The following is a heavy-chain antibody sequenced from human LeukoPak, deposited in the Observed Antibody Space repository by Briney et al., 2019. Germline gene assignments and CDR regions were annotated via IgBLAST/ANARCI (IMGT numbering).Heavy chain of an antibody. Sequence: GGSLRLSCAASGFTFSSYWMSWVRQAPGKGLEWVSVIYSGGSTYHADSVKGRFTISRDDSKNTLFLQMNSLRAEDTAVYYCAREDCSGTHYFDYWGQGTLVTVSS. CDR1: GFTFSSYW. CDR3: AREDCSGTHYFDY. V-gene: IGHV3-66*01. CDR2: IYSGGST. J-gene: IGHJ4*02. D-gene: IGHD2-15*01.